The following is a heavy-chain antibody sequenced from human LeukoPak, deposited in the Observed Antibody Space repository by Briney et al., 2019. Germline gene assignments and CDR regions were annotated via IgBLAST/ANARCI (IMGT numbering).Heavy chain of an antibody. J-gene: IGHJ2*01. CDR1: GYNFANYW. CDR2: IYPAAYHT. D-gene: IGHD3-10*01. Sequence: GESLKISCQTSGYNFANYWIGWVRQMPGKDPEWMGIIYPAAYHTNYSPSFQGQVTVSADKSISTAYLHLSSLKASDTAIYYCARHAPRGFFDFWGRGTLVTVSS. CDR3: ARHAPRGFFDF. V-gene: IGHV5-51*01.